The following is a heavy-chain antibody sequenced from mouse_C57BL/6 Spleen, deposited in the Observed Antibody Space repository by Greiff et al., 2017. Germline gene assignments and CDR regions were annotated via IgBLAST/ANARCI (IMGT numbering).Heavy chain of an antibody. D-gene: IGHD2-3*01. CDR3: ARCDGYYYFDY. V-gene: IGHV1-63*01. CDR1: GYTFTNYW. Sequence: VKLQESGAELVRPGTSVKMSCKASGYTFTNYWIGWAKQRPGHGLEWIGDIYPGGGYTNYNEKFKGKATLTADKSSSTAYMQFSSLTSEDSAIYYCARCDGYYYFDYWGQGTTLTVSS. J-gene: IGHJ2*01. CDR2: IYPGGGYT.